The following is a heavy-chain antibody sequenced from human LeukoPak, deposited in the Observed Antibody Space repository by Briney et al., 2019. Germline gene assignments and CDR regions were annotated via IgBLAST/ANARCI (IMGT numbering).Heavy chain of an antibody. D-gene: IGHD3-10*01. V-gene: IGHV1-18*01. CDR2: ISAYNGNT. CDR3: ARGKRAKHGSGSYHYYYYYMDV. CDR1: GYTFTSYG. J-gene: IGHJ6*03. Sequence: ASVKVSCKASGYTFTSYGIRWVRQAPGQGLEWMGWISAYNGNTNYAQKLQGRVTMTTDTSTSTAYMELRSLRSDDTAVYYCARGKRAKHGSGSYHYYYYYMDVWGKGTTVTVSS.